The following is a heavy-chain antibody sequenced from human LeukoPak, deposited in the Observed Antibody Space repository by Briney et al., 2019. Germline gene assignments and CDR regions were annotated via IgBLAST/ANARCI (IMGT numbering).Heavy chain of an antibody. V-gene: IGHV4-59*08. CDR3: ARHANAYSSSYFDY. D-gene: IGHD4-11*01. J-gene: IGHJ4*02. Sequence: SETLSLTCTVSGDSIRSSYWNWIRQPPGKGLEWIGYIHHSGYTKYNPSPKSRLTISVDTSRNQFSLKLSSVTAADTAVYYCARHANAYSSSYFDYWGQGSLVTVSS. CDR1: GDSIRSSY. CDR2: IHHSGYT.